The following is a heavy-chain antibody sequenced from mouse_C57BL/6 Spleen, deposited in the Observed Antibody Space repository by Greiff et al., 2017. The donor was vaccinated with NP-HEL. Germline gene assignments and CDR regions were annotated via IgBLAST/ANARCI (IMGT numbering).Heavy chain of an antibody. Sequence: QVQLQQPGAELVKPGASVKLSCKASGYTFTSYWMQWVKQRPGQGLEWIGEIDPSDSYTNYNQKFKGKATLTVDTSSSTAYMQLSSLTSEDSAVYYCARGISGDAMDYWGQGTSVTVSS. D-gene: IGHD1-2*01. CDR1: GYTFTSYW. V-gene: IGHV1-50*01. J-gene: IGHJ4*01. CDR3: ARGISGDAMDY. CDR2: IDPSDSYT.